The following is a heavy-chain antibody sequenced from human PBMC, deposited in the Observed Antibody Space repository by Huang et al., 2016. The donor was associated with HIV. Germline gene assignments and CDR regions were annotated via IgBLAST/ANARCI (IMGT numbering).Heavy chain of an antibody. CDR2: VYFLGNT. CDR1: GTSLTSSTFY. V-gene: IGHV4-39*02. CDR3: AREVRSVDTDRPDGYYYRGLDV. J-gene: IGHJ6*02. Sequence: QLRESGPGLVTPSETLSLTCSASGTSLTSSTFYWGWFRPPPGRGLEWIGSVYFLGNTYYNPSRKSRVTISIDTANKQDSMRLTSVTAADTAVYFCAREVRSVDTDRPDGYYYRGLDVWGQGTTVIVSS. D-gene: IGHD2-2*03.